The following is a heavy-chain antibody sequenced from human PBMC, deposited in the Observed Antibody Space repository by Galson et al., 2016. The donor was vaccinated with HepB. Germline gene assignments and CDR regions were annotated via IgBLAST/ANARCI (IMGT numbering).Heavy chain of an antibody. J-gene: IGHJ5*02. Sequence: SVKVSCKVSGETLSELSMHWVRQAPGKGLEWMGGFDPEDGEIIYAQQLQGRVTMTDDTSTDIAYMELSSLRAEDTAVYYCASLTSGYYEFWFDLWGQGTLVTVSS. D-gene: IGHD3-22*01. CDR2: FDPEDGEI. V-gene: IGHV1-24*01. CDR3: ASLTSGYYEFWFDL. CDR1: GETLSELS.